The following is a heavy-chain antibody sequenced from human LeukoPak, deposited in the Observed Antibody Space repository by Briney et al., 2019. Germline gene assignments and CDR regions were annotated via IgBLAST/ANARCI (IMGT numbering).Heavy chain of an antibody. CDR3: ARGSDILTGYPFDY. CDR1: GGSISSGGYY. Sequence: PSETLSLTCTVSGGSISSGGYYWSWIRQPPGKGLEWIGYIYYSGSTYYNPSLKSRVTISVDTSKNQFSLKLSSVTAADTAVYYCARGSDILTGYPFDYWGQGTLVTVSS. D-gene: IGHD3-9*01. V-gene: IGHV4-31*03. CDR2: IYYSGST. J-gene: IGHJ4*02.